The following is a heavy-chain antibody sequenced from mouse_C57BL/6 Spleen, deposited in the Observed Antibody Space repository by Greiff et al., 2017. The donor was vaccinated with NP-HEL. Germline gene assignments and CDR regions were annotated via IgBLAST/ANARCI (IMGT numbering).Heavy chain of an antibody. Sequence: VQLKQSGPGLVKPSQSLSLTCSVTGYSITSCYYWNWIRQFPGNKLEWMGYISYDGSNNYNPSLKNRISITRDTSKNQFFLKLNSVTTEDTATYYCASITTVVASYYAMDYWGQGTSVTVSS. V-gene: IGHV3-6*01. CDR2: ISYDGSN. D-gene: IGHD1-1*01. CDR1: GYSITSCYY. J-gene: IGHJ4*01. CDR3: ASITTVVASYYAMDY.